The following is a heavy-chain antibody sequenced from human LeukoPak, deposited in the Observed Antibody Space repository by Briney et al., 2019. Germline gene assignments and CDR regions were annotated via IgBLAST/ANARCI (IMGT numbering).Heavy chain of an antibody. CDR1: GFTFSSYG. V-gene: IGHV3-30*18. J-gene: IGHJ4*02. CDR3: AKDSSPGLLVAGYFDY. Sequence: GGSLRLSCAASGFTFSSYGMHWVRQAPGKGLEWVAVISYDGSNKYYADSVKGRFTISRDNSKNTLYLQMNSLRAEDTAVYYCAKDSSPGLLVAGYFDYWGQGTLVTVSS. CDR2: ISYDGSNK. D-gene: IGHD2-8*02.